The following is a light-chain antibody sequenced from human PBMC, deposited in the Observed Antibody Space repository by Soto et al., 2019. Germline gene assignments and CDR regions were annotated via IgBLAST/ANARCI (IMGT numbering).Light chain of an antibody. CDR3: QQYATSPTT. CDR1: QSVDTY. V-gene: IGKV3-20*01. J-gene: IGKJ5*01. Sequence: EIVLTQSPDTLSLSPGERATVPCRASQSVDTYVAWYQKKPGQAPRLLIYGTSSRAIGIPGRFSGSGSGTDFTLTISRVEPEDFAVYYCQQYATSPTTFGQGARLDNK. CDR2: GTS.